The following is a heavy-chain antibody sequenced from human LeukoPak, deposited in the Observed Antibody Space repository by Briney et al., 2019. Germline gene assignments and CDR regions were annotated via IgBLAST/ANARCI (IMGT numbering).Heavy chain of an antibody. CDR3: ARIYSSGWKLDY. J-gene: IGHJ4*02. D-gene: IGHD6-19*01. CDR2: IKQDGSEK. V-gene: IGHV3-7*01. CDR1: GFTFSSYW. Sequence: GGSLRLPCEASGFTFSSYWMSWVRQAPGKGLEWVANIKQDGSEKYYVDSVKGRFTISRDNAKNSLYLQMNSLRAEDTAVYYCARIYSSGWKLDYWGQGTLVTVSS.